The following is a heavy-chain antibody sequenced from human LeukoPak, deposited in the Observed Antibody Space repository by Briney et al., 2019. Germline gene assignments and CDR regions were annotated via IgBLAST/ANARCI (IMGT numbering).Heavy chain of an antibody. CDR1: GAPISNYY. J-gene: IGHJ4*02. CDR3: AGRDY. Sequence: SETLSLTCTVSGAPISNYYWSWIRQPAGKALEWIGRVYTSGSTTYNPSFRSRVTMSVDKSKNELSLKLTSVTAADTAVYYWAGRDYWGQGTLVTVSS. CDR2: VYTSGST. V-gene: IGHV4-4*07.